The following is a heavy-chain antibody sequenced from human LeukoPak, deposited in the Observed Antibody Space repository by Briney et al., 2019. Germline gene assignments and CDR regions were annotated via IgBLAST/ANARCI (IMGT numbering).Heavy chain of an antibody. CDR2: FYYSGST. CDR3: ARDSSGYDWFYDS. V-gene: IGHV4-59*01. J-gene: IGHJ4*02. D-gene: IGHD5-12*01. CDR1: GGSISSYY. Sequence: SETLSLTCTVSGGSISSYYWSWIRQPPGKGLEWIGYFYYSGSTNYNPSLKSRVTISVDTSKNQFSLKLSSVTAADTAVYYCARDSSGYDWFYDSWGQGTLVTVSS.